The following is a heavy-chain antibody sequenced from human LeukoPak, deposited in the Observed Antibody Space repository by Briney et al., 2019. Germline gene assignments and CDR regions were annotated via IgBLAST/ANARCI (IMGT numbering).Heavy chain of an antibody. CDR2: TT. J-gene: IGHJ4*02. CDR3: ARYYYDSSGYPAGFDY. D-gene: IGHD3-22*01. V-gene: IGHV4-59*01. Sequence: PSETLSLTCTVSGGSISSYYWSWIRQPPGKGLEWIGYTTNYNPSLKSRVTISVDTSKNQFSLKLSSVTAADTAVYYCARYYYDSSGYPAGFDYWGQGTLVTVSS. CDR1: GGSISSYY.